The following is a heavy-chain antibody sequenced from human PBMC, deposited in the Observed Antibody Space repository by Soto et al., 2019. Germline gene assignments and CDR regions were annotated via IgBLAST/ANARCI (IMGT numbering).Heavy chain of an antibody. CDR3: AKARGSSSSMRYGLDV. D-gene: IGHD6-13*01. CDR2: INSAGTDT. CDR1: GFSFSGYW. J-gene: IGHJ6*02. V-gene: IGHV3-74*01. Sequence: GESLKISCAASGFSFSGYWMHWVRQVPGQGLKWVSRINSAGTDTDSADSVRGRFTISRDNAKNTLYLQMNGLRDEDTAVYYCAKARGSSSSMRYGLDVWGQGTKVTVSS.